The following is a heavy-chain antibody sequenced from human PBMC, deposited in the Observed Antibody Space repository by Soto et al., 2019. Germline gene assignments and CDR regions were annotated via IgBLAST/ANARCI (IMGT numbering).Heavy chain of an antibody. CDR1: GFTVSSNY. D-gene: IGHD3-22*01. J-gene: IGHJ6*02. CDR2: IYSGGST. Sequence: GGSLRLSCAASGFTVSSNYMSWVRQAPGKGLEWVSVIYSGGSTYYADSVKGRFTISRDNSKNTLYLQMNSLRAEDTAVYYCARGEYYYDSSGYYDDYGMDVWGQGTTVTVSS. CDR3: ARGEYYYDSSGYYDDYGMDV. V-gene: IGHV3-53*01.